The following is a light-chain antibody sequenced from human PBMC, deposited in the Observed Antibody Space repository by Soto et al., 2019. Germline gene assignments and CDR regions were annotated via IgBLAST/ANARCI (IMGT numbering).Light chain of an antibody. CDR1: KVENKN. J-gene: IGLJ1*01. CDR3: LVWESSSDQYV. Sequence: SYELPQPPSVSVAPGQTARITCGGEKVENKNVHWYQQKAGQAPVLVVFDDADRPSGIPDRFSGSYSGNTATLTISRVEAGDEADYYCLVWESSSDQYVFGTGTKPPS. CDR2: DDA. V-gene: IGLV3-21*02.